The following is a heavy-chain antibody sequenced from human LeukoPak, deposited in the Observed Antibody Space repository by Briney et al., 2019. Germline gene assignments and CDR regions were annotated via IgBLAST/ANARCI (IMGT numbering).Heavy chain of an antibody. Sequence: GGSLRLSCAASGFTFSIYAMSWVRQAPGKGLEWVSAISGSGGSTYYADSVKGRFTISRDNSKNTLYLQMNSLRAEDTAVYYCAFMGDYYDGSGYYYPGNPQFDYWGQGTLVTVSS. CDR1: GFTFSIYA. CDR2: ISGSGGST. V-gene: IGHV3-23*01. J-gene: IGHJ4*02. D-gene: IGHD3-22*01. CDR3: AFMGDYYDGSGYYYPGNPQFDY.